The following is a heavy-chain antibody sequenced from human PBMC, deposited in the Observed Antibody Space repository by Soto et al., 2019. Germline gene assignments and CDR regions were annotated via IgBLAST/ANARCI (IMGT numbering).Heavy chain of an antibody. CDR3: AKKRYFDWLLGSYFDY. D-gene: IGHD3-9*01. CDR2: ISGSGGST. Sequence: GGSLRLSCAASGFTFSSYAMSWVRQAPGKGLEWVSAISGSGGSTYYADSVKGRFTISRDNSKNTLYLQMNSLRAEDTAVYYCAKKRYFDWLLGSYFDYWGQGTLVTVSS. J-gene: IGHJ4*02. V-gene: IGHV3-23*01. CDR1: GFTFSSYA.